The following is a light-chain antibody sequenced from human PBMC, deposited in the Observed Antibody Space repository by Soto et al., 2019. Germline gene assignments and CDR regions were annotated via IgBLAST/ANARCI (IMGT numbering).Light chain of an antibody. CDR3: QQYGSSPRT. J-gene: IGKJ1*01. V-gene: IGKV3-20*01. CDR1: QSVSSSY. Sequence: EIVLTQSPGTLSFSPGQRATLSCRASQSVSSSYLAWDQQKPGQAPRLLIYGASSRATGIPDRFSGSGSGTDFTLTISRLEPEDFAVYYCQQYGSSPRTFGQVNKVEIK. CDR2: GAS.